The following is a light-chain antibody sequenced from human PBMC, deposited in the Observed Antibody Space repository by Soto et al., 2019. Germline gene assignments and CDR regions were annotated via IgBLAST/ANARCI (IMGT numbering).Light chain of an antibody. CDR3: QQYDNWPRT. Sequence: EIVMTQSPGTPSVSPGERATLSCRACQRVSSNLAWYQQKPGQAPRLLIYGASTRATGIPARFSGSGSGTEFTLTISSLQSEDFAVYYCQQYDNWPRTFGQGTKVDIK. CDR1: QRVSSN. V-gene: IGKV3-15*01. J-gene: IGKJ1*01. CDR2: GAS.